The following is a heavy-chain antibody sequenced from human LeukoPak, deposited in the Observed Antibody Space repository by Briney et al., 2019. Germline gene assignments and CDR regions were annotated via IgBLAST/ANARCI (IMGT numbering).Heavy chain of an antibody. Sequence: GGXLRLSCAASGFTFSSYAMSWVRQAPGKGLEWVSAISGSGGSTYYADSVKGRFTISRDNSKNTLYLQMNSLRAEDTAVYYCAKRGHDSSGYYHDAFDIWGQGTMVTVSS. CDR3: AKRGHDSSGYYHDAFDI. D-gene: IGHD3-22*01. CDR2: ISGSGGST. CDR1: GFTFSSYA. V-gene: IGHV3-23*01. J-gene: IGHJ3*02.